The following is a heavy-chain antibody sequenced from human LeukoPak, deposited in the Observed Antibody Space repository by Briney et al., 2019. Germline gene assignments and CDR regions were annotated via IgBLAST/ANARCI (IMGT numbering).Heavy chain of an antibody. Sequence: GGSLRLSCAASGFTFSRYSLNWVRQAPGKGLEWVSSISSSSSYIYYADSVKGRFTISRDNAKNSLYLQMNSLRAEDTAVYYCARGAGYSSGWYHRNDYWGQGTLVTVSS. V-gene: IGHV3-21*01. D-gene: IGHD6-19*01. CDR2: ISSSSSYI. J-gene: IGHJ4*02. CDR3: ARGAGYSSGWYHRNDY. CDR1: GFTFSRYS.